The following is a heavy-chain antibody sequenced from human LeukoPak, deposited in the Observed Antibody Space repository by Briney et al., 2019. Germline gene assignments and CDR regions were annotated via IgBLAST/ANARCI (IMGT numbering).Heavy chain of an antibody. D-gene: IGHD6-19*01. CDR2: IIPIFGTA. CDR1: GGTFSSYA. Sequence: ASVKVSCKASGGTFSSYAISWVRQAPGQGLEWMGGIIPIFGTANYAQKFQGRVTITADKSTSTAYMELSSLRSEDTAVYYCARKPEGGWYFDYWGQGTLVTVSS. CDR3: ARKPEGGWYFDY. V-gene: IGHV1-69*06. J-gene: IGHJ4*02.